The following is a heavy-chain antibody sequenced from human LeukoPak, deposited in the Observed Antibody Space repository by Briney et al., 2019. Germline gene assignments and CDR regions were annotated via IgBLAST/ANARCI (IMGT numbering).Heavy chain of an antibody. D-gene: IGHD2-15*01. V-gene: IGHV1-69*05. CDR2: IIPIFGTA. CDR1: GGTFSSYA. Sequence: SVRVSCKASGGTFSSYAISWVRQAPGQGLEWMGGIIPIFGTANYAQKFQGRVTITTDESTSTAYMELSSLRSEDTAVYYCARSYYCSGGSCYSEGAFDIWGQGTMVTVSS. J-gene: IGHJ3*02. CDR3: ARSYYCSGGSCYSEGAFDI.